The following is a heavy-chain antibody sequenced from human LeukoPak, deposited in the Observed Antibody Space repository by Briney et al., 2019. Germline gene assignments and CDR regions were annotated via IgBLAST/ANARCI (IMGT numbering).Heavy chain of an antibody. CDR3: ARDKGITMVRGVNYYYYGMDV. J-gene: IGHJ6*02. Sequence: ASVKVSCKASRYTFTDYYMHWVRQAPGQGLEWMGWIHPNSGGTNYAQKFQGRVTMTRDTSISTAYMELSRLTSDDTAVYYCARDKGITMVRGVNYYYYGMDVWGQGTTVTVSS. CDR1: RYTFTDYY. D-gene: IGHD3-10*01. CDR2: IHPNSGGT. V-gene: IGHV1-2*02.